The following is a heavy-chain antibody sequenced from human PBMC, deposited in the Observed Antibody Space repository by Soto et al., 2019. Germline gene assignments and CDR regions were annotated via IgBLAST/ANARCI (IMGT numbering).Heavy chain of an antibody. CDR3: ARALHDFGDDIGDWFNP. V-gene: IGHV1-69*02. J-gene: IGHJ5*02. CDR1: GDTFSRSS. CDR2: IVPMSGIA. D-gene: IGHD4-17*01. Sequence: QVQLVQSGAEVKKPGSSVKVSCKASGDTFSRSSIHWVRQAPGQGLEWMGRIVPMSGIADYAQKFQGRLTITADKSTTTAYMDLSSLGSEDTAVYYCARALHDFGDDIGDWFNPWGQGTRLTVSS.